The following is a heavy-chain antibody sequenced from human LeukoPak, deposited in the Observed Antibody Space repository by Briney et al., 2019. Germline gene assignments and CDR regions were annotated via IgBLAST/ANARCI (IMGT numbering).Heavy chain of an antibody. CDR2: INPGGGST. Sequence: ASVKVSCKASGYTFTSYYMHWVRQAPGQGLEWMGIINPGGGSTSYAQKFQGRVTMTRDTSTSTVYMELSSLRSEDTAVYYCATMLHPPRGIAAAGTFGGFDPWGQGTLVTVSS. J-gene: IGHJ5*02. V-gene: IGHV1-46*01. CDR1: GYTFTSYY. D-gene: IGHD6-13*01. CDR3: ATMLHPPRGIAAAGTFGGFDP.